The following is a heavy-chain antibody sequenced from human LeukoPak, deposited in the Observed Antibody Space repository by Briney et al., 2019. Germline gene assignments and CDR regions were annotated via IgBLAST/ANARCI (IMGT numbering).Heavy chain of an antibody. CDR3: ARLHYDILTGPFDY. Sequence: GGSLRLSCAASGFTFSSYWMSWVRQAPGKGLEWVANIKQDGSEKYYVDSVKGRFTISRDNAKNSLYLQMNSLRAEDTAVYYCARLHYDILTGPFDYWGQGTLVTVSS. CDR2: IKQDGSEK. D-gene: IGHD3-9*01. J-gene: IGHJ4*02. CDR1: GFTFSSYW. V-gene: IGHV3-7*01.